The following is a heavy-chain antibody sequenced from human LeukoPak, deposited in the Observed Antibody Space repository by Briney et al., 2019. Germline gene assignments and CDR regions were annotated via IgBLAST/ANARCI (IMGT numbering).Heavy chain of an antibody. J-gene: IGHJ6*03. Sequence: PSETLSLTCTVSGGSISSGSYYWSWIRQPAGKGLEWIGRIYTSGSTNYNPSLKSRVTISVDTSKNQFSLKLSSVTAADTAVYYCARVGYGDLSYYYYMDVWGKGTTVTISS. CDR3: ARVGYGDLSYYYYMDV. CDR2: IYTSGST. V-gene: IGHV4-61*02. D-gene: IGHD4-17*01. CDR1: GGSISSGSYY.